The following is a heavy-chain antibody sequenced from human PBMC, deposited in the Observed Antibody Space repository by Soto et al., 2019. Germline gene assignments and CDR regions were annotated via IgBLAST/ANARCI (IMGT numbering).Heavy chain of an antibody. CDR1: GFPFSSYG. J-gene: IGHJ4*02. CDR3: ALRGGAIRFFFDY. CDR2: IPYDGTKE. Sequence: QAQLVESGGGVVQPGGSLRLSCAASGFPFSSYGMHWVRQAPGKGLEWVAMIPYDGTKEYYADSVKGRFTISRDNSENTLYLQMSSLRPEDTAVYYSALRGGAIRFFFDYWGQGTLVTVSS. D-gene: IGHD3-16*01. V-gene: IGHV3-30*02.